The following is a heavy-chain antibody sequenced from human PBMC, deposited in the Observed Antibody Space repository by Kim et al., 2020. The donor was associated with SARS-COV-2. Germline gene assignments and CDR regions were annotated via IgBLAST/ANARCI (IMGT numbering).Heavy chain of an antibody. CDR3: ARQVCGGDCYSWEYYYGMDV. V-gene: IGHV1-18*04. CDR1: GYTFTSYG. CDR2: ISAYNGNT. D-gene: IGHD2-21*02. Sequence: ASVKVSCKASGYTFTSYGISWVRQAPGQGLDWMGWISAYNGNTNYAQKLQGRVTMTTDTSTSTAYMELRSLRSDDTVVYYCARQVCGGDCYSWEYYYGMDVWGQGTTVTVSS. J-gene: IGHJ6*02.